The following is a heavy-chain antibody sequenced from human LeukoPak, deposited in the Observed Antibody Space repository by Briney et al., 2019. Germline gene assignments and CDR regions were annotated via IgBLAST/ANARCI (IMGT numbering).Heavy chain of an antibody. CDR3: ASLVRFLEWS. CDR1: GGSISSGSYY. CDR2: IYYSGST. V-gene: IGHV4-39*01. J-gene: IGHJ5*02. Sequence: SETLSLTCTVSGGSISSGSYYWGWIRQPPGKGLEWIGSIYYSGSTYYNPSLKSRVTISVDTSKNQFSLKLSSVTAADTAVYYCASLVRFLEWSWGQGTLVTVSS. D-gene: IGHD3-3*01.